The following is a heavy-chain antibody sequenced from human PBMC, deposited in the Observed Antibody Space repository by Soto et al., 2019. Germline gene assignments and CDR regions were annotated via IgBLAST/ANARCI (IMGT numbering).Heavy chain of an antibody. CDR1: GGSISSSSYY. CDR2: IYYSGST. J-gene: IGHJ6*02. CDR3: ARKATVRGVIGYYYYGMDA. V-gene: IGHV4-39*01. D-gene: IGHD3-10*01. Sequence: SETLSLTCTVSGGSISSSSYYWGWIRQPPGKGLEWIGSIYYSGSTYYNPSLKSRVTISVDTSKNQFSLKLSSVTAADTAVYYCARKATVRGVIGYYYYGMDAWGQGTTVTVSS.